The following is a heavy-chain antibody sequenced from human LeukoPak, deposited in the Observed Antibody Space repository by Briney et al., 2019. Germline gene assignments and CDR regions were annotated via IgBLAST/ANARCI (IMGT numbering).Heavy chain of an antibody. CDR3: ARDEQLGLYYYGMDV. CDR1: GYTFTSYG. V-gene: IGHV1-18*01. J-gene: IGHJ6*02. Sequence: ASVKVSCKASGYTFTSYGISWVRQAPGQGLEWMGWISAYNGNTNYAQKLQGRVTMTTDTSTSTAYMELRSLRSDDTAVYYCARDEQLGLYYYGMDVWGQGTTVTASS. D-gene: IGHD6-6*01. CDR2: ISAYNGNT.